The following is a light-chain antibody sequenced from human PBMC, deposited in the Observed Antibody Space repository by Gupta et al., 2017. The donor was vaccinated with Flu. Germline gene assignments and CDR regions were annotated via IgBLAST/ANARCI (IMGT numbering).Light chain of an antibody. CDR2: DAS. CDR3: QQRSSSCN. V-gene: IGKV3-11*01. CDR1: QSVSSY. J-gene: IGKJ2*02. Sequence: EIVLTQSPATLSLSPGERATLSCRASQSVSSYLAWYQQKPGQAPRLIIYDASNRATGIPDRFSGSGYGTDFTLTSSRREHEDFAVYYRQQRSSSCNFGQGTKLDIK.